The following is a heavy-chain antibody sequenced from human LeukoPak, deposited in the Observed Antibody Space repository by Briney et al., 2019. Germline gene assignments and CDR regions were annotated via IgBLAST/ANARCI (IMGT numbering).Heavy chain of an antibody. CDR1: GYSISSGYY. D-gene: IGHD3-22*01. CDR2: IYHSGST. V-gene: IGHV4-38-2*02. J-gene: IGHJ4*02. Sequence: SETLSLTCTVSGYSISSGYYWGWIRQPPGKGLEWIGSIYHSGSTYYNPSLKSRVTISVDTSKNQFSLKLSSVTAADTAVYYCARESRTPYYDSSGYYYEVFDYWGQGTLVTVSS. CDR3: ARESRTPYYDSSGYYYEVFDY.